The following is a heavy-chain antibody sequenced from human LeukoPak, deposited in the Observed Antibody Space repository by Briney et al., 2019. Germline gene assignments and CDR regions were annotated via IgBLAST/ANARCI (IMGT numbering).Heavy chain of an antibody. Sequence: GGSLRLSCAASGFTFSSYSMNWVRQAPGKGLEWVSSISSSNSYIYYADSVKGRFTIPRDNAKNSLYLQMNSLRAEDTAVYYCAREPVVPAAKLDYWGQGTLVTVSS. CDR1: GFTFSSYS. D-gene: IGHD2-2*01. CDR3: AREPVVPAAKLDY. J-gene: IGHJ4*02. V-gene: IGHV3-21*01. CDR2: ISSSNSYI.